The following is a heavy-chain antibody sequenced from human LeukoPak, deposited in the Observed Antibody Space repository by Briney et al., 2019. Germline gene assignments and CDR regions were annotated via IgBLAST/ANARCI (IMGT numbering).Heavy chain of an antibody. V-gene: IGHV3-48*03. J-gene: IGHJ4*02. CDR2: ISSSGSTK. D-gene: IGHD4-17*01. CDR1: GFTFSSYE. CDR3: AREALTETTFGPYDY. Sequence: GGSLGLSCAASGFTFSSYEMNWVRQAPGKGLEWVSYISSSGSTKYYADSLMGRLTLSRDNAKKSLYLQMNSLRAEDTAVYYCAREALTETTFGPYDYWGQGTPITVSS.